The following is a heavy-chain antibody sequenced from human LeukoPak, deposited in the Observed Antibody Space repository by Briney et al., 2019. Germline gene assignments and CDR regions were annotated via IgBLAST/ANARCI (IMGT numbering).Heavy chain of an antibody. CDR2: ISAYNGNT. CDR3: ARDDTAVEMATILPNAFDI. D-gene: IGHD5-24*01. J-gene: IGHJ3*02. V-gene: IGHV1-18*01. Sequence: GASVKVSCKASGYTFTSYGISWVRQAPGQGLEWMGWISAYNGNTNYAQKLQGRVTMTTDTSTSTAYMELRSLRSDDTAVYYCARDDTAVEMATILPNAFDIWGQGTMVTVSS. CDR1: GYTFTSYG.